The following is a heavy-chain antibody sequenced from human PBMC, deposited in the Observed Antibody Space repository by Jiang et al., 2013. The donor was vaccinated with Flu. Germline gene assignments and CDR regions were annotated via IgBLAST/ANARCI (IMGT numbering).Heavy chain of an antibody. CDR3: ARCFVPIYCSSTSCYKHPYYYYYYGMDV. J-gene: IGHJ6*04. CDR2: INHSGST. V-gene: IGHV4-34*01. D-gene: IGHD2-2*02. Sequence: LLKPSETLSLTCAVYGGSFSGYYWSWIRQPPGKGLEWIGEINHSGSTNYNPSLKSRVTISVDTSKNQFSLKLSSVAAADTAVYYCARCFVPIYCSSTSCYKHPYYYYYYGMDVWGKGTTVTVSS. CDR1: GGSFSGYY.